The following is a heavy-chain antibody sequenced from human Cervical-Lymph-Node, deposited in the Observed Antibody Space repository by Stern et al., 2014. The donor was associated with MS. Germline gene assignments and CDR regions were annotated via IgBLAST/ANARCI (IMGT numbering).Heavy chain of an antibody. J-gene: IGHJ4*02. Sequence: QVQLVESGAEVKKPGSSVKVSCKASGGTFSSYAINWGRQAPGQGLEWMGGIIPIFGTTNYAQKFQGRLTITADESTTTVYMELNSLKSEDTAVYYCARTLELATISGSFDYWGQGTLVTVSS. CDR3: ARTLELATISGSFDY. CDR1: GGTFSSYA. V-gene: IGHV1-69*01. CDR2: IIPIFGTT. D-gene: IGHD5-24*01.